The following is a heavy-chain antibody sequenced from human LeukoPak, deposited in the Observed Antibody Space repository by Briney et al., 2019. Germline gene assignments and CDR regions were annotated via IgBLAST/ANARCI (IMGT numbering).Heavy chain of an antibody. D-gene: IGHD3-22*01. J-gene: IGHJ4*02. V-gene: IGHV4-59*08. CDR2: IYYSGST. Sequence: SETLSLTCTVSGGSISSYYWSWIRQPPGKGLEWIGYIYYSGSTHYNPSLKSRVTISVDTSKNQFSLRLSSVTAADTAVYFCARGILRDYYDSSGFYHRGGVGYWGQGTLVTVSS. CDR3: ARGILRDYYDSSGFYHRGGVGY. CDR1: GGSISSYY.